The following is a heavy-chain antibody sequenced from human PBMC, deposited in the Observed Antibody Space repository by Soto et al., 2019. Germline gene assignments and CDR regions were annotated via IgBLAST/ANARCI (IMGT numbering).Heavy chain of an antibody. CDR2: ITPVLDMA. Sequence: SVKVSCKASGGTFSSNTLSWVRQAPGQGLEWMGRITPVLDMADYEQKFQDRLTITADKSTTTVYMELGSLRSEDMVVYSCVRPPLLRRYYYYYGMDVWGQGTTVTVSS. CDR3: VRPPLLRRYYYYYGMDV. J-gene: IGHJ6*02. V-gene: IGHV1-69*02. CDR1: GGTFSSNT. D-gene: IGHD2-15*01.